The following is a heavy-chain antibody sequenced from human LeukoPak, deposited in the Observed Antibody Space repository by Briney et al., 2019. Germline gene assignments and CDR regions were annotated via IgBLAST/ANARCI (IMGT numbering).Heavy chain of an antibody. CDR3: ARRSGWRAFDI. CDR1: GGSISSYY. CDR2: IYYSGST. J-gene: IGHJ3*02. Sequence: PSETLSLTCTVSGGSISSYYWSWIRQPPGKGLEWIGYIYYSGSTNYNPSLKSRVTISVDTSKNQFSLKLSSVTAADTAVYYCARRSGWRAFDIWGQGTMVTVSS. D-gene: IGHD6-19*01. V-gene: IGHV4-59*01.